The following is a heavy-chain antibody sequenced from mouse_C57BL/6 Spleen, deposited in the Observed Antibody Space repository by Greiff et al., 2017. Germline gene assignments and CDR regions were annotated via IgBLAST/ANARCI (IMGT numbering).Heavy chain of an antibody. J-gene: IGHJ3*01. Sequence: QVQLQQPGAELVKPGASVKLSCKASGYTFTSYWMHWVKQRPGQGLEWIGMIHPNSGSTNYNEKFKSKATLTVDKSSSTAYMQLCSLTSEDSAVYYCAREAFYYDYSAWFADWGQGTLVTVSA. CDR1: GYTFTSYW. V-gene: IGHV1-64*01. D-gene: IGHD2-4*01. CDR2: IHPNSGST. CDR3: AREAFYYDYSAWFAD.